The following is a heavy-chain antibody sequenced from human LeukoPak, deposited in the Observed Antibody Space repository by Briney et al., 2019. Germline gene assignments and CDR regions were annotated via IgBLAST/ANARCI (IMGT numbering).Heavy chain of an antibody. CDR2: TYYRSKWYN. D-gene: IGHD6-25*01. CDR1: GDSVSRNSAA. CDR3: ARDNSGGYRPAGAFDI. Sequence: SQTLSLTCAISGDSVSRNSAAWNWIRQSPSRGLEWLGRTYYRSKWYNDYGLYVKSLITINPDTSKNQFSLQLNSVTPEDTAVYFCARDNSGGYRPAGAFDIWGQGTMVTVSS. V-gene: IGHV6-1*01. J-gene: IGHJ3*02.